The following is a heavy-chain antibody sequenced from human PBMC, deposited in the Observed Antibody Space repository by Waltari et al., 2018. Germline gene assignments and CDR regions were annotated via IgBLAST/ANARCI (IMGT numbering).Heavy chain of an antibody. CDR2: LYRCGST. D-gene: IGHD2-2*01. CDR1: GFTVSSNY. J-gene: IGHJ5*02. Sequence: EVQLVESGGDLIQPGGSLRLSCAASGFTVSSNYMGWVRQAPGNGLVWVSILYRCGSTYCGDSVKGRFTISRDSSKTTLYLQLSSLRAEDTAVYYCARDYCDRTSCSVAWGQGTLVTVSS. V-gene: IGHV3-53*01. CDR3: ARDYCDRTSCSVA.